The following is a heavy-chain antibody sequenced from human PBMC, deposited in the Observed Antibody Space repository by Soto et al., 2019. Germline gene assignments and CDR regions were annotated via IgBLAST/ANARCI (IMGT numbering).Heavy chain of an antibody. CDR2: IYYSGST. V-gene: IGHV4-61*08. CDR1: GGSISSGGYY. CDR3: AKDGITMIVVVHPYYGMDV. Sequence: SETLSLTCTVSGGSISSGGYYWNWIRQPPGKGLEWIGYIYYSGSTNYNPSPQSRVTISVDTSKNQFSLKLSSVTAADTAVYYCAKDGITMIVVVHPYYGMDVWGQGTTVTVSS. J-gene: IGHJ6*02. D-gene: IGHD3-22*01.